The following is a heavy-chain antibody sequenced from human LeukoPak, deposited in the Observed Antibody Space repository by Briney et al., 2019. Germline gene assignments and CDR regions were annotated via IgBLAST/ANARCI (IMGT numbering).Heavy chain of an antibody. Sequence: ASVKVSCKASGGTFSSSSISWVRQAPGQGLEWMGGIIPIFGTANYAQKFQGRVTITADESTSTAYMELSSLRSEDTAVYYCARGDGCSGGSCYSEGNPFDPWGQGTLVTVSS. CDR3: ARGDGCSGGSCYSEGNPFDP. CDR2: IIPIFGTA. D-gene: IGHD2-15*01. CDR1: GGTFSSSS. V-gene: IGHV1-69*13. J-gene: IGHJ5*02.